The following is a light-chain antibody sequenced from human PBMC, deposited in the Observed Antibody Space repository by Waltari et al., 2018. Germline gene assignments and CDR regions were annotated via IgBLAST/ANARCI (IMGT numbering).Light chain of an antibody. CDR2: RDK. V-gene: IGLV3-25*03. CDR1: KLPQQY. J-gene: IGLJ2*01. Sequence: SPDLTPPPSVSVSPGQTATIPCFGDKLPQQYVQWYQQRPGQVPVMLIYRDKERPSGIPERFSGSTSGTRATLTIRGAQAEDEAHYYCQSSDSSVTFAVFGGGTKLTVL. CDR3: QSSDSSVTFAV.